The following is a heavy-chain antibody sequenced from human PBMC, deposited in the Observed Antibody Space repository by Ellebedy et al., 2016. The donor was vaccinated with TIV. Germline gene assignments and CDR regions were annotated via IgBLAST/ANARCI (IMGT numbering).Heavy chain of an antibody. J-gene: IGHJ6*02. CDR1: GGSINSYY. V-gene: IGHV4-4*07. D-gene: IGHD5-12*01. CDR2: IYTSGST. Sequence: MPSETLSLTCTVSGGSINSYYWSRIRQPDGKGLEWIGRIYTSGSTNYNPSLKSRVTMSVDTSKNQFSLNLSSVTAADTAVYYCARDVCYSGYDWFYYGMDVWGQGTTVTFSS. CDR3: ARDVCYSGYDWFYYGMDV.